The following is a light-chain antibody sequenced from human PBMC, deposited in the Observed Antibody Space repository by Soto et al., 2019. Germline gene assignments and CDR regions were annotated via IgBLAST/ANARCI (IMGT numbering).Light chain of an antibody. J-gene: IGLJ2*01. V-gene: IGLV1-40*01. CDR2: GNS. Sequence: QLVLTQPPSVSGAPGQRVTISCTGSSSNIGAGYDVHWYQQLPGTAPKLLIYGNSNRPSGVPDRFSGSKSGTSASLAITGLQAEDVADYYCQSYDSSLSGYVVFGGGTKLTVL. CDR1: SSNIGAGYD. CDR3: QSYDSSLSGYVV.